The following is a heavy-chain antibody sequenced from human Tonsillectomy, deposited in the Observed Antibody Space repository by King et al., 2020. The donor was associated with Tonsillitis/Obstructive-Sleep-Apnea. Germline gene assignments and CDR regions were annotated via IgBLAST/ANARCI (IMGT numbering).Heavy chain of an antibody. CDR2: INHSGST. J-gene: IGHJ5*02. D-gene: IGHD2-2*01. Sequence: VQLQQWGAGLLKPSETLSLTCAVYGGSFSGYYWSRIRQPPGKGLEWIGEINHSGSTNYNPSLKSRVTISVDTSKNQFSLKLSSVTAADTAVYYCARGGYCSSTSCYVSGWFDPWGQGTLVTVSS. CDR1: GGSFSGYY. CDR3: ARGGYCSSTSCYVSGWFDP. V-gene: IGHV4-34*01.